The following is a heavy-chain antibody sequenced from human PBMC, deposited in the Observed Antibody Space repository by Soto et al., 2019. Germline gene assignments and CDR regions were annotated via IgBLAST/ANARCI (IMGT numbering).Heavy chain of an antibody. CDR3: ARALMHPKGHYYYGMDV. Sequence: EVQLVESGGGLVQPGGSLRLSCAASGFTFSSYEMNWVRQAPGKGLEWVSYISSSGSTIYYADSVKGRFTISRDNAKNSLYLQMNSLRAEDTAVYYCARALMHPKGHYYYGMDVWGQGTTVTVSS. J-gene: IGHJ6*02. CDR2: ISSSGSTI. D-gene: IGHD2-8*01. CDR1: GFTFSSYE. V-gene: IGHV3-48*03.